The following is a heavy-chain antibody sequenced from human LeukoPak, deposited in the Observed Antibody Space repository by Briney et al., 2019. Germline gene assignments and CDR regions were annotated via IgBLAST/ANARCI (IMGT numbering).Heavy chain of an antibody. D-gene: IGHD2/OR15-2a*01. CDR1: GITFSGFL. V-gene: IGHV3-7*02. J-gene: IGHJ4*02. CDR2: IKGDGSQK. Sequence: GGALRLFCGASGITFSGFLMSWVRQAPGEGPEWVANIKGDGSQKYYVDSVKGRFTISRDNAKNSLYLQMNSLRVEDTAVYYCARGFYAIVDVDYWGQGTLVTVSS. CDR3: ARGFYAIVDVDY.